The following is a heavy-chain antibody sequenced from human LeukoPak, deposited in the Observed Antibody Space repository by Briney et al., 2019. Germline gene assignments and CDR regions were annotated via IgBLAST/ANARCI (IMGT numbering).Heavy chain of an antibody. V-gene: IGHV5-10-1*01. J-gene: IGHJ4*02. CDR2: IDPSDSYT. D-gene: IGHD3-22*01. CDR3: ARHYDYDSSGYLTY. CDR1: GXSFTSYC. Sequence: GEALKISFKGSGXSFTSYCISWVRQMPGKGLEWMGRIDPSDSYTNYSPSFQGHVTISADKSISTAYLQWSSLKASDTAMYYCARHYDYDSSGYLTYWGQGTLVTVSS.